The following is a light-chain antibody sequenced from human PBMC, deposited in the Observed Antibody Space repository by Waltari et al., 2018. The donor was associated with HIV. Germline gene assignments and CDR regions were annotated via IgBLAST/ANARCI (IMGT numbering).Light chain of an antibody. V-gene: IGLV2-14*03. Sequence: QSALTQPASVSGSLGQSITISCTGTRGDIGDYNYVSWYQQHPGEVPKVLIFSVSNRPSGWFSRFSGSTAGNTASLTISGRQAEDEADYYCSSYPSNNTWVFGGGTKLTVL. CDR3: SSYPSNNTWV. J-gene: IGLJ3*02. CDR2: SVS. CDR1: RGDIGDYNY.